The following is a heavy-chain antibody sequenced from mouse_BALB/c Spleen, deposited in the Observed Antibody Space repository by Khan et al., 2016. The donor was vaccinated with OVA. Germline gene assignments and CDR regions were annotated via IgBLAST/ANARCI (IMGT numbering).Heavy chain of an antibody. CDR3: ARIKKIVATYFDY. V-gene: IGHV1S81*02. CDR1: GYTFTSYW. CDR2: TNPTNGHT. D-gene: IGHD1-1*01. J-gene: IGHJ2*01. Sequence: QVQLQQSGAELVKAGASVKMSCKASGYTFTSYWMHWVKQRLGQGLEWFAETNPTNGHTSYTEKFKSKATLTVDTSSSTAYMLLSGPTYEDSAVYYCARIKKIVATYFDYWGQGTTLTVSS.